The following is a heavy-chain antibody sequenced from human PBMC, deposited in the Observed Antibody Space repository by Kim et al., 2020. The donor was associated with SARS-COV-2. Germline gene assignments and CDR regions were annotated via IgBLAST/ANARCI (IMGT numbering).Heavy chain of an antibody. J-gene: IGHJ5*02. CDR1: GGTFSSYA. CDR2: IIPILGIA. CDR3: ARDRGGYSSSSVWFDP. D-gene: IGHD6-6*01. V-gene: IGHV1-69*04. Sequence: SVKVSCKASGGTFSSYAISWVRQAPGQGLEWMGRIIPILGIANYAQKFQGRVTITADKSTSTAYMELSSLRSEDTAVYYCARDRGGYSSSSVWFDPWGQGTLVTVSS.